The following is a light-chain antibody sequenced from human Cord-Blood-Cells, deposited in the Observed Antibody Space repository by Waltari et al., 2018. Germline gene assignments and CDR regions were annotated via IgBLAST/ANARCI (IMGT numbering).Light chain of an antibody. CDR1: QSVSSN. J-gene: IGKJ3*01. CDR3: HQYNNWPPFT. V-gene: IGKV3-15*01. Sequence: EIVMTQSPATLSVSPGERATLSCRASQSVSSNLAWYQQKPGQDPRLLIYGASTRATGIPARFSGSGSGTEFTLTISSLQSEDFAVYYCHQYNNWPPFTFGPGTKVDIK. CDR2: GAS.